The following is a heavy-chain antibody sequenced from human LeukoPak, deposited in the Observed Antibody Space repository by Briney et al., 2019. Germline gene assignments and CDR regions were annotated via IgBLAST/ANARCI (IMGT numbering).Heavy chain of an antibody. Sequence: GGSLRLSCAASGFIFSSYGMTWVRHAPGKGLEWVSGISGGGGSTYYADSVKGRFTISRDNSKNTLYLQMNSLRAEDTALYYCVGSSGSYPRYFDYWGQGTLVTISS. V-gene: IGHV3-23*01. CDR2: ISGGGGST. CDR1: GFIFSSYG. J-gene: IGHJ4*02. CDR3: VGSSGSYPRYFDY. D-gene: IGHD1-26*01.